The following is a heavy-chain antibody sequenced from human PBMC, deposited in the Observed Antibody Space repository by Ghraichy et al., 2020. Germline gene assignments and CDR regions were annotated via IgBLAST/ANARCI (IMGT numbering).Heavy chain of an antibody. CDR3: LLDFWSGYWGWFDP. D-gene: IGHD3-3*01. Sequence: ASVKVSCKASGYTFTSYDINWVRQATGQGLEWMGWMNPNSGNTGYAQKFQGRVTMTRNTSISTAYMELSSLRSEDTAVYYCLLDFWSGYWGWFDPWGQGTLVTVSS. CDR2: MNPNSGNT. V-gene: IGHV1-8*01. J-gene: IGHJ5*02. CDR1: GYTFTSYD.